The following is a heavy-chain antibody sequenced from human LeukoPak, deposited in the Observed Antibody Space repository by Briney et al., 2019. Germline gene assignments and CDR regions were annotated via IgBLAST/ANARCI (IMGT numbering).Heavy chain of an antibody. CDR2: IIPILGIA. J-gene: IGHJ4*02. D-gene: IGHD3-10*01. V-gene: IGHV1-69*04. CDR1: GGTFSSYA. CDR3: ARLAMVRGVIPPDY. Sequence: ASVKVSCKASGGTFSSYAISWVRQAPGQGLEWMGRIIPILGIANYAQKFQGRVTITADKSTSTAYMELSSLRSEDTAVYYCARLAMVRGVIPPDYWGQGTLVTVSS.